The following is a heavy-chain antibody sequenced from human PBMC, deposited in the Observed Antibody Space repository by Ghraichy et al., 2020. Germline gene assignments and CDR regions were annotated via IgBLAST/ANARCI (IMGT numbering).Heavy chain of an antibody. CDR3: ALYTVNFDF. CDR2: IGGGGSST. J-gene: IGHJ4*02. D-gene: IGHD2-2*02. CDR1: GFIFSNYA. V-gene: IGHV3-23*01. Sequence: GESLNISCAASGFIFSNYAMSWVRQAPGKGLEWVSAIGGGGSSTYYADSVKGRFTISRDNSENTLYLQMNSLRAEDTAVYYCALYTVNFDFWGQGTLVTVSS.